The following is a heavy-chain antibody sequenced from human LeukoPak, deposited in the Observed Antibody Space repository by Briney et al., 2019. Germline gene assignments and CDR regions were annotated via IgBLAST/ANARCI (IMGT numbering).Heavy chain of an antibody. J-gene: IGHJ4*02. CDR3: AQLNPSITAPEDDY. CDR2: ITGSGGST. D-gene: IGHD6-6*01. CDR1: GFTFSSYA. V-gene: IGHV3-23*01. Sequence: GGSLRLSCAASGFTFSSYAMSWVRQAPGKGLEWVSAITGSGGSTYYADSVKGRFTISRDNSKNTLYLQMNSLRAEDTAVYYCAQLNPSITAPEDDYWGQGTLVTVSS.